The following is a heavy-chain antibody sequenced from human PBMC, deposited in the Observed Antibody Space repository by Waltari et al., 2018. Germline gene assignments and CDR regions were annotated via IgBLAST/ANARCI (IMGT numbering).Heavy chain of an antibody. CDR1: GFRLRAYW. Sequence: EVQLMESGGGLVQPGGSLRLSCAAPGFRLRAYWMTWVRQAPGKGLEWVANIKYDGSATYHVDSVNGRFTISRDNAKNSLYLQMNDVSAEDTAIYYCARGSTGYVRVWDCWGQGTVVTVSS. CDR3: ARGSTGYVRVWDC. CDR2: IKYDGSAT. J-gene: IGHJ4*02. D-gene: IGHD2-2*01. V-gene: IGHV3-7*03.